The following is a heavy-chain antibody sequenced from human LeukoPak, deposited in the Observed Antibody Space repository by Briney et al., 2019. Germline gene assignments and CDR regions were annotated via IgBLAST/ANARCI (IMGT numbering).Heavy chain of an antibody. V-gene: IGHV3-49*03. CDR3: TRDLFDIVVVPAAMPRDFYYYYGMDV. D-gene: IGHD2-2*01. CDR2: IRSKAYGGTT. Sequence: GGSLRLSCTASGFTFGDYAMSWFRQAPGKGLEWVGFIRSKAYGGTTEYAASVKGRFTISRDDSKSIAYLQMNSLKTEDTAVYYCTRDLFDIVVVPAAMPRDFYYYYGMDVWGQGTTVTVSS. CDR1: GFTFGDYA. J-gene: IGHJ6*02.